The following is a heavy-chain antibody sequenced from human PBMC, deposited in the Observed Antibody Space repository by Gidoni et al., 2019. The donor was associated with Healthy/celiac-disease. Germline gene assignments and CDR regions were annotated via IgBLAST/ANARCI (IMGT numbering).Heavy chain of an antibody. D-gene: IGHD6-19*01. J-gene: IGHJ6*02. Sequence: QVQLAQPGAEVTKPGASVKVSCKASGYTFTGYYMHWVRQAPGQGLEWMGRINPNGGGTNNAQKLQGRVTMTRDTSISTAYMRLSRLRSDDTAGYYCAGDAPRPIAVAGTGGMDVWGQGTTVTVSS. CDR1: GYTFTGYY. CDR2: INPNGGGT. V-gene: IGHV1-2*06. CDR3: AGDAPRPIAVAGTGGMDV.